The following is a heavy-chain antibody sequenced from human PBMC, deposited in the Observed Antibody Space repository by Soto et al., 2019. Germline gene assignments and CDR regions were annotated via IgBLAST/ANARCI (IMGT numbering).Heavy chain of an antibody. J-gene: IGHJ4*02. CDR3: ASEYSSGSFDY. D-gene: IGHD6-19*01. CDR2: IWYDGSNK. CDR1: GFTFSSYG. Sequence: GGSLRLSCAASGFTFSSYGMHWVRQAPGKGLEWVAVIWYDGSNKYYADSVKGRFTISRDNSKNTLYLQMNSLRAEDTAVYYCASEYSSGSFDYWGQGTLVXVSS. V-gene: IGHV3-33*01.